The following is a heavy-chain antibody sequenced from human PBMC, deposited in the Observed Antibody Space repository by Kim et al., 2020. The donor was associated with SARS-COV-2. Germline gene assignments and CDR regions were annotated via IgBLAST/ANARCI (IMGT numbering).Heavy chain of an antibody. CDR2: IIPIFGTP. Sequence: SVKVSCKASGGTFRSYAISWVRQAPGQGLEWMGGIIPIFGTPNYAQKFQGRVTFTADESASTAYMEMSSLISEDTAVYYCARSPITYKIWFDPWGQGTLVTVSS. CDR1: GGTFRSYA. D-gene: IGHD3-16*01. V-gene: IGHV1-69*13. CDR3: ARSPITYKIWFDP. J-gene: IGHJ5*02.